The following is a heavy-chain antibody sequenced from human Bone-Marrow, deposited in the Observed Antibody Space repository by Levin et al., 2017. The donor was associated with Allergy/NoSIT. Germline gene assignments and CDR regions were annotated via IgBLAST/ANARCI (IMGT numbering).Heavy chain of an antibody. CDR3: ARLEVLRYFYWFPPPPTDAFDI. CDR2: IYYSGST. CDR1: GGSISSSSYY. D-gene: IGHD3-9*01. J-gene: IGHJ3*02. Sequence: SQTLSLPCTVSGGSISSSSYYWGWIRQPPGKGLGWIGSIYYSGSTYYNPSLKSRVTISVDTSKNQFSLKLSSVTAADTAVYYCARLEVLRYFYWFPPPPTDAFDIWGQGTMVTVSS. V-gene: IGHV4-39*01.